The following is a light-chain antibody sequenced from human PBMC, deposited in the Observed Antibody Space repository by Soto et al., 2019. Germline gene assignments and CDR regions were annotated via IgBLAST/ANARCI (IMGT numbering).Light chain of an antibody. CDR2: DAS. J-gene: IGKJ4*01. V-gene: IGKV3-11*01. CDR1: QSVSSY. Sequence: EIVLTQSPATLSLSPGERATLSCRASQSVSSYLAWYQQKPGQAPRLLIYDASNRATGIPARFSGSGSGTDFTLTISSLEPEEFAVYYGHQRSNWPLTFGGGTKVEIK. CDR3: HQRSNWPLT.